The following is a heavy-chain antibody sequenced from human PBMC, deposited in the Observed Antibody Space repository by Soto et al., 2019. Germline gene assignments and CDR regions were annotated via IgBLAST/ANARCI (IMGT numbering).Heavy chain of an antibody. CDR2: ISGSGGST. J-gene: IGHJ5*02. CDR3: AKDLGDCSSTSCYFDWLDP. D-gene: IGHD2-2*01. CDR1: GFTFSSYA. V-gene: IGHV3-23*01. Sequence: GGSLRLSCAASGFTFSSYAMSWVRQAPGKGLEWVSAISGSGGSTYYADSVKGRFTISRDNSKNTLYLQMNSLRAEDTAVYYCAKDLGDCSSTSCYFDWLDPWGQGTLVTVSS.